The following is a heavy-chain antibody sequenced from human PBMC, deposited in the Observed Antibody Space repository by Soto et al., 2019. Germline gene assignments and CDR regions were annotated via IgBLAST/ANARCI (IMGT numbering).Heavy chain of an antibody. CDR1: GYSFTSYW. V-gene: IGHV5-10-1*01. CDR3: ARRVAGGSLSASDI. D-gene: IGHD2-15*01. CDR2: IDPSDSYT. Sequence: PGESLKISCKGSGYSFTSYWISWVRQMPGKGLEWMGKIDPSDSYTNYSPSFRGHVTISADKSITTAYLQWSSLKAPDTAMYYCARRVAGGSLSASDIWGQGTMVTVSS. J-gene: IGHJ3*02.